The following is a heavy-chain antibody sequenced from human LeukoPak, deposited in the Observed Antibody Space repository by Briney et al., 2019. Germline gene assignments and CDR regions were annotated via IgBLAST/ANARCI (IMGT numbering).Heavy chain of an antibody. J-gene: IGHJ5*02. CDR1: GYTFTSYD. Sequence: ASVKVSCKASGYTFTSYDINWVRQATGQGLEWMGWMNPNSGNTGYAQKFQGRVTMTRNTSISTAYMELSSLRSEGTAVYYCARGRGAAGTYWFDPWGQGTLVTVSS. CDR3: ARGRGAAGTYWFDP. V-gene: IGHV1-8*01. D-gene: IGHD6-13*01. CDR2: MNPNSGNT.